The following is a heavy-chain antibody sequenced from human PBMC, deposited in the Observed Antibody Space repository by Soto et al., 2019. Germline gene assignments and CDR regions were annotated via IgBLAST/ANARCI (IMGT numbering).Heavy chain of an antibody. V-gene: IGHV1-69*13. D-gene: IGHD2-15*01. Sequence: SVKVSCKASGGTFSSYAISWVRQAPGQGLEWMGGIIPIFGTANYAQKFQGRVTITADGSTSTAYMELSSLRSEDTAVYYCARDGAGGYCSGGSCYDHYYYGMDVWGQGTTVTVS. CDR2: IIPIFGTA. J-gene: IGHJ6*02. CDR1: GGTFSSYA. CDR3: ARDGAGGYCSGGSCYDHYYYGMDV.